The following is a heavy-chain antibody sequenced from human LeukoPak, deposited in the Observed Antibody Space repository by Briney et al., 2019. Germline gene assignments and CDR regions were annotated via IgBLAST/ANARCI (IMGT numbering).Heavy chain of an antibody. CDR2: ISGSGGST. Sequence: SGGSLRLSCAASGFTFSSYAMSWVRQAPGKGLEWVSAISGSGGSTYYADSVKGRFTISRDNSKNTLYLQMNSLRAEDTAVYYCAKGDRYYYDSSGYYGPSDYWGQGTLVTVSS. J-gene: IGHJ4*02. CDR3: AKGDRYYYDSSGYYGPSDY. D-gene: IGHD3-22*01. CDR1: GFTFSSYA. V-gene: IGHV3-23*01.